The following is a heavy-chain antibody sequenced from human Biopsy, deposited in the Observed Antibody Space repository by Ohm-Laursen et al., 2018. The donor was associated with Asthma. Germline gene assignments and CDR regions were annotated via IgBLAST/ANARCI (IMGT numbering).Heavy chain of an antibody. Sequence: SLRLSCTASRFTYEMHWVRQAPGKGLEWVAVISYDGSSIYYADSVKGRFTISRDNSKNTMSLQMNSLTAEDTAVYYCAREGVAGTHIEDWGQGTLVTVSS. D-gene: IGHD6-19*01. CDR1: RFTYE. CDR2: ISYDGSSI. J-gene: IGHJ4*02. CDR3: AREGVAGTHIED. V-gene: IGHV3-30-3*01.